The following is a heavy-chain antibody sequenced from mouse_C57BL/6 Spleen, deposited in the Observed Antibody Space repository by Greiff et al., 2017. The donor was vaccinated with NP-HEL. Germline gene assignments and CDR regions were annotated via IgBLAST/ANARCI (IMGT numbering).Heavy chain of an antibody. CDR2: IYPGSGST. D-gene: IGHD2-10*02. CDR1: GYTFTSYW. CDR3: AREYGNSLYYYAMDY. Sequence: QVQLQQPGAELVKPGASVKMSCKASGYTFTSYWITWVKQRPGQGLEWIGDIYPGSGSTNYNEKFKSKATLTVDTSSSTAYMQLSSLTSEDSAVYYCAREYGNSLYYYAMDYWGQGTSVTVSS. J-gene: IGHJ4*01. V-gene: IGHV1-55*01.